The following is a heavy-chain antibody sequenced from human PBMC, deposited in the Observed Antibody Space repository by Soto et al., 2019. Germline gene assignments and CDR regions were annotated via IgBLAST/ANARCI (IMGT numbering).Heavy chain of an antibody. D-gene: IGHD2-8*01. CDR3: ARAFICTNGVCGFGDVLDAFDI. CDR2: MNPNSGNT. J-gene: IGHJ3*02. CDR1: GYTFTSYD. V-gene: IGHV1-8*02. Sequence: ASVKVSCKASGYTFTSYDINWVRQATGQGLEWMGWMNPNSGNTGYAQKFQGRVTMTRNTSISTAYMELSSLRSEDTAVYYCARAFICTNGVCGFGDVLDAFDIWGQGTMVTVSS.